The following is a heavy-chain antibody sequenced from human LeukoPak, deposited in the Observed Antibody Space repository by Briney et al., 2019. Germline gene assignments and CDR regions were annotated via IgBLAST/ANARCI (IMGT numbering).Heavy chain of an antibody. V-gene: IGHV1-2*02. J-gene: IGHJ3*02. CDR1: GYTFTGYY. CDR2: INPNSGGT. D-gene: IGHD2-2*01. Sequence: ATVKVSCKASGYTFTGYYMHWVRQAPGQGLEWMGWINPNSGGTNCAQKFQGRVTMARDTSISTAYMELSRLRSDDTAVYYCAREYCSSTSCYSAFDIWGQGTMVTVSS. CDR3: AREYCSSTSCYSAFDI.